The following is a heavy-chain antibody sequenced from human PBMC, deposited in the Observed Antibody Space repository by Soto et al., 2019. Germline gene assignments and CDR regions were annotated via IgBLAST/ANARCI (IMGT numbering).Heavy chain of an antibody. Sequence: SETLSLTCVVSGYSISSGYYWGWIRQPPGKGLEWIGSIYHSGTTYYNPSLKSRVTISLDTSRNQFSLKLTSVTAADTAVYYCARSLLTSSWYAGFWGQGTLVTFSS. J-gene: IGHJ4*02. CDR2: IYHSGTT. D-gene: IGHD6-13*01. CDR3: ARSLLTSSWYAGF. CDR1: GYSISSGYY. V-gene: IGHV4-38-2*01.